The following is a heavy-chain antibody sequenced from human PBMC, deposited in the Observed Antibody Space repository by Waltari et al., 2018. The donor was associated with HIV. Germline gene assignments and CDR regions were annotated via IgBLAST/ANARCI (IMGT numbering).Heavy chain of an antibody. CDR2: IGGNDEST. V-gene: IGHV3-23*04. J-gene: IGHJ4*02. D-gene: IGHD6-19*01. CDR1: GLTGNTSV. Sequence: EVHLAESGGGLVQPGRSLRISCVLSGLTGNTSVLTWVRQAPGKGLQWVSSIGGNDESTHYADSVRGRFTISRDDSHNTLSLQMDSLTINDTAVYYCAKEAAVSAGPLDSWGQGVVVIVSS. CDR3: AKEAAVSAGPLDS.